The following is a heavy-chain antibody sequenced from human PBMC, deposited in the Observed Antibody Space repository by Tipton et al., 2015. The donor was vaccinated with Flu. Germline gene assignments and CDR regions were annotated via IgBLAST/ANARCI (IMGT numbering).Heavy chain of an antibody. J-gene: IGHJ3*02. D-gene: IGHD1-26*01. CDR3: ASTELLGAFDI. CDR2: NYYSGST. V-gene: IGHV4-61*01. CDR1: GGSVSSGSYY. Sequence: GLVKPSETLSLTCTVSGGSVSSGSYYWSWIRQPPGKGLEWIGYNYYSGSTNYNTSRKSRVTISVDTSKNQFSLKLSSVTAADTAVYYCASTELLGAFDIWGQGTMVTVSS.